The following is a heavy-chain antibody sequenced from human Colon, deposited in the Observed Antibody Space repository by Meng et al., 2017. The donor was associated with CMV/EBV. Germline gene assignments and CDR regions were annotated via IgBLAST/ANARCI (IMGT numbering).Heavy chain of an antibody. D-gene: IGHD1-26*01. CDR1: GFTFSSYS. J-gene: IGHJ4*02. Sequence: GGSLRLSCAASGFTFSSYSMNWVRQAPGKGLEWVAFIRYDGSIRYYADSVKGRFTVSRDNSKNTLYLQMNSLRAEDTAVYYCAKEYSGSYSSLYFDYWGQGTLVTVSS. CDR2: IRYDGSIR. CDR3: AKEYSGSYSSLYFDY. V-gene: IGHV3-30*02.